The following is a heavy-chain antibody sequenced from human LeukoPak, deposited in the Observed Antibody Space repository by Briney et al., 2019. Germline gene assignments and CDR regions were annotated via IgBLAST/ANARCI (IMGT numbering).Heavy chain of an antibody. D-gene: IGHD4-17*01. CDR1: GGSISSSSYY. Sequence: SETLFLTCTVSGGSISSSSYYWGWIRQPAGKGLEWIGRIYTSGSTNYNPSLKRRVTISVDTSKNQFSLKVGYVTAADTAVYYCARVYGDGVDYWGQGTLVTVSS. J-gene: IGHJ4*02. V-gene: IGHV4-61*02. CDR2: IYTSGST. CDR3: ARVYGDGVDY.